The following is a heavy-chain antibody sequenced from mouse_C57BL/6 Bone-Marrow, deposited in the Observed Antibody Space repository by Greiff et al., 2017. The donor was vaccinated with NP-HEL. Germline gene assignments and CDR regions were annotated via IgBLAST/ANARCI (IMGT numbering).Heavy chain of an antibody. CDR1: GYTFTSYW. J-gene: IGHJ2*01. CDR2: INPSNGAT. Sequence: QVQLQQPGTELVKPGASVKLSCKASGYTFTSYWMYWVKQRPGQGLDWIGNINPSNGATNYNETFKSKATLTVDKSSSTAYMQLSSLTSEDSAVYYCARDSGYAFDYWGQGTTLTVSS. CDR3: ARDSGYAFDY. V-gene: IGHV1-53*01. D-gene: IGHD3-2*02.